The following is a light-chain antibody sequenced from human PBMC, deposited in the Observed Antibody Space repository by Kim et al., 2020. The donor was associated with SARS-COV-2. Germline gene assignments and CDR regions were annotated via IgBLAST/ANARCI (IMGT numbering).Light chain of an antibody. Sequence: QSVLTQPPSVSGAPGQRVTISCTGSSSNIGAGYDVHWYQQLPGKAPKLLIYGNSNRPSGVPDRFSGFKSGTSACLAITGLQAEDEADYYCQSYDSSLSGSEVFGTGTKVTVL. CDR2: GNS. CDR1: SSNIGAGYD. V-gene: IGLV1-40*01. J-gene: IGLJ1*01. CDR3: QSYDSSLSGSEV.